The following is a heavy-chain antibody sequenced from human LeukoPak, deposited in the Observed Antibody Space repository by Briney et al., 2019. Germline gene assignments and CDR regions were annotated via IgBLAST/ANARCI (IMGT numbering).Heavy chain of an antibody. V-gene: IGHV4-30-2*01. CDR2: IYHSGST. Sequence: PSETLSLTCTVSGGSISSGDYYWSWIRQPPGKGLEWIGYIYHSGSTYYNPSLKSRVTISVDRSKNQFSLKLSSVTAADTAVYCCARGFNQDYGDYAYFDYWGQGTLVTVSS. D-gene: IGHD4-17*01. J-gene: IGHJ4*02. CDR3: ARGFNQDYGDYAYFDY. CDR1: GGSISSGDYY.